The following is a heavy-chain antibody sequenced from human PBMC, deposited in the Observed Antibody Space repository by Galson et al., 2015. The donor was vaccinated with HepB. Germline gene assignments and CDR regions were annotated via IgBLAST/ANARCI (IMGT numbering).Heavy chain of an antibody. CDR1: GFTVSSNY. CDR2: IYSGGST. D-gene: IGHD1-7*01. CDR3: ARSITGTGLYYFDY. V-gene: IGHV3-53*01. Sequence: SLRLSCAASGFTVSSNYMSWVRQAPGKGLEWVSVIYSGGSTYYADSVKGRFTISRDNSKNTLYLQMNSLRAEDTAVYYCARSITGTGLYYFDYWGQGTLVTVSS. J-gene: IGHJ4*02.